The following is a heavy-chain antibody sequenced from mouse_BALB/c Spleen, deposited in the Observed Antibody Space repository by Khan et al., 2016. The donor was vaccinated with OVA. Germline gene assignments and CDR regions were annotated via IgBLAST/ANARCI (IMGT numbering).Heavy chain of an antibody. CDR3: ARAFYYGAWLAF. J-gene: IGHJ3*01. CDR1: GFSLNSYG. CDR2: IWAGGST. D-gene: IGHD1-1*01. Sequence: QVQLKESGPGLVAPSQSLSITCTVSGFSLNSYGVHWVRQPPGKGLEWLGVIWAGGSTNHNSALMSRLSISKDNSKSQVFLKMNSLQTDDTAMYYGARAFYYGAWLAFWGQGTLVTVSA. V-gene: IGHV2-9*02.